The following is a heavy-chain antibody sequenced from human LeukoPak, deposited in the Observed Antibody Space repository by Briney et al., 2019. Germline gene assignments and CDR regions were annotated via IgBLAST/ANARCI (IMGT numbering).Heavy chain of an antibody. CDR3: ARDPIGGAVAGTTQN. V-gene: IGHV1-69*05. CDR1: GGTFSSYA. Sequence: SVKVSCKASGGTFSSYAISWVRQAPGQGLEWMGGIIPIFGTANYAQKFQGRVTITTDGSTSTAYMELSSLRSEDTAVYYCARDPIGGAVAGTTQNWGQGTLVTVSS. D-gene: IGHD6-19*01. J-gene: IGHJ4*02. CDR2: IIPIFGTA.